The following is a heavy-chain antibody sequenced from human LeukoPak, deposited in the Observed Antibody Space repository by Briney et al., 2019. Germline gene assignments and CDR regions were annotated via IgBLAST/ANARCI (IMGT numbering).Heavy chain of an antibody. J-gene: IGHJ4*02. CDR1: GDTFSNYA. CDR2: IIPILGIA. CDR3: ARDGGGSTTVTFDY. D-gene: IGHD4-17*01. Sequence: SVKVSCKASGDTFSNYAISWVRQAPGQGLEWMGRIIPILGIANYAQKFQGRVTMTRNTSISTAYMELSSLRSEDTAVYYCARDGGGSTTVTFDYWGQGTLVTVSS. V-gene: IGHV1-69*04.